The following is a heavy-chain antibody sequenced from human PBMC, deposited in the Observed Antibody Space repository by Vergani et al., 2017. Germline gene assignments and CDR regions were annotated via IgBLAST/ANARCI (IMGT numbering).Heavy chain of an antibody. J-gene: IGHJ4*02. D-gene: IGHD2-2*01. CDR3: ARDTPRCSSTSCYPDY. CDR1: GFTFSSYS. V-gene: IGHV3-21*01. CDR2: ISSSSSYI. Sequence: EVQLVESGGGLVKPGGSLRLSCAASGFTFSSYSMNWVRQAPGKGLEWVSSISSSSSYIYYADSVKGRFTISRDNAKNSLYLQMNSLRAEDTAVYYCARDTPRCSSTSCYPDYWGQGTLVTVSS.